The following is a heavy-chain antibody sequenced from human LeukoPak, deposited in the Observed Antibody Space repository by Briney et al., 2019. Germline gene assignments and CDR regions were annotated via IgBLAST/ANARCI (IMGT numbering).Heavy chain of an antibody. CDR2: IYSGGST. V-gene: IGHV3-53*01. CDR1: GFTVSSNY. Sequence: GSLRLSCAASGFTVSSNYMSWVRQAPGKGLEWVSVIYSGGSTYYAGSVKGRFTISRDNSKNTLYLQMNSLRVEDTAVYYCAKNGGSQCYSHLDSWGQGTLVTVSS. CDR3: AKNGGSQCYSHLDS. D-gene: IGHD2-15*01. J-gene: IGHJ4*02.